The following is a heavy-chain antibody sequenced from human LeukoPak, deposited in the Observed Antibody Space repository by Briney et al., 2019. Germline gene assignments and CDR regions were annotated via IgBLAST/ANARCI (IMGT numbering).Heavy chain of an antibody. CDR1: GFTVFNNY. Sequence: HPGGSLRLSCAASGFTVFNNYMSWVRQAPGKGLEWVSLIYTGGATFYADSVEGRFTISRDNSKNTLYLQMNNLRAEDTAVYFCARDYNDVDSIVVRSDYWGQGTLVTVSS. V-gene: IGHV3-66*01. CDR2: IYTGGAT. J-gene: IGHJ4*02. D-gene: IGHD1-1*01. CDR3: ARDYNDVDSIVVRSDY.